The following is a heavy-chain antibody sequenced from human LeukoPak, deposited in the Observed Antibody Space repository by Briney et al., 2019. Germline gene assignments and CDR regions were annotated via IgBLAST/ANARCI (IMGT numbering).Heavy chain of an antibody. CDR1: GFTFGGYG. CDR2: IAYDGSRA. D-gene: IGHD5-12*01. V-gene: IGHV3-33*01. J-gene: IGHJ4*02. CDR3: ARVFGAYDSIDC. Sequence: GGSLRLSCAGSGFTFGGYGMHWFRQTPGKGLEWVAVIAYDGSRAFYADSVKGRFTIPRDNAQNSLYLQMNSLRAEETAVYYCARVFGAYDSIDCWGQGTLVTVS.